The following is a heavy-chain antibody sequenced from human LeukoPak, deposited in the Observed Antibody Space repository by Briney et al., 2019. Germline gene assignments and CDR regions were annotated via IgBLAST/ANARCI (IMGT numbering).Heavy chain of an antibody. V-gene: IGHV3-21*01. J-gene: IGHJ4*02. D-gene: IGHD2-2*01. Sequence: GGSLRLSCAASGFTFSSYSMNWVRQAPGKGLEWVSSISSSSSYIYYADSVKDRFTISRDNAKNSLYLQMNSLRAEDTAVYYCARGRSSTSFFIDYWGQGTLVTVSS. CDR2: ISSSSSYI. CDR3: ARGRSSTSFFIDY. CDR1: GFTFSSYS.